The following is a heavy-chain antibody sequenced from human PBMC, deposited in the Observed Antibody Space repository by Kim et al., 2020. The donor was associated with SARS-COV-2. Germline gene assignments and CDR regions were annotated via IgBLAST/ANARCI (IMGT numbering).Heavy chain of an antibody. V-gene: IGHV3-23*01. CDR3: AKDNHYDTSGYFMDWYFDL. CDR1: GFTFSSYA. D-gene: IGHD3-22*01. J-gene: IGHJ2*01. Sequence: GGSLRLSSVGSGFTFSSYAVTWVRQAPGKGLEWVSIISGSGGSTYYADSVKGRFTISRDNSKKTLYLQMTSLRAEDTAVYYCAKDNHYDTSGYFMDWYFDLWGRGTLVTVSS. CDR2: ISGSGGST.